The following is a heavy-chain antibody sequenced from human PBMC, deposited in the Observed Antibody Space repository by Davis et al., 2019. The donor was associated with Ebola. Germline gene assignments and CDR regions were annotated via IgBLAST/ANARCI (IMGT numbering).Heavy chain of an antibody. Sequence: SETLSLTCTVSGGSLSRYFWSWIRQAPGQGLEWIGYIYSSGSTNYNPSLRSRVALSVDTSKNQFSLKLSSVTAADTAVYYCARREGGWYFDLWGRGTLVSVSS. CDR1: GGSLSRYF. CDR2: IYSSGST. J-gene: IGHJ2*01. D-gene: IGHD1-26*01. CDR3: ARREGGWYFDL. V-gene: IGHV4-59*01.